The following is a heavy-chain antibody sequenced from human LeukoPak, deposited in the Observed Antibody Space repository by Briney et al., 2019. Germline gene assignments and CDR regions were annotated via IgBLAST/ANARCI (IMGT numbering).Heavy chain of an antibody. V-gene: IGHV1-2*02. Sequence: EASVKVSCKASGYTFTGYYMHWVRQAPGQGLEWMGWINPNSGGTNYAQKFQGRVTMTRDTSISTAYMELSRLRSDDTAVYYCARDRDSSSWSTSLPRYYMDVWGKGTTVTVSS. CDR2: INPNSGGT. CDR3: ARDRDSSSWSTSLPRYYMDV. CDR1: GYTFTGYY. J-gene: IGHJ6*03. D-gene: IGHD6-13*01.